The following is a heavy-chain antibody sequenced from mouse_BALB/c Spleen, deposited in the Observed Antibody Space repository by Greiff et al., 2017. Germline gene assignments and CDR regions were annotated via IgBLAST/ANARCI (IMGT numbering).Heavy chain of an antibody. CDR2: IYPGDGDT. D-gene: IGHD1-2*01. J-gene: IGHJ2*01. CDR3: AREVGTARFDY. CDR1: GYAFSSYW. Sequence: VQLQQSGAELVRPGSSVKISCKASGYAFSSYWMNWVKQRPGQGLEWIGQIYPGDGDTNYNGKFKGKATLTADKSSSTAYMQLSSLTSEDSAVYFCAREVGTARFDYWGQGTTLTVSS. V-gene: IGHV1-80*01.